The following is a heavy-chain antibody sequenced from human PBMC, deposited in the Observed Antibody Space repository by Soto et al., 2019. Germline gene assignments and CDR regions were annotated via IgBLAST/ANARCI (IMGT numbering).Heavy chain of an antibody. CDR1: VGPISSYS. CDR2: ISNGGTT. D-gene: IGHD1-26*01. CDR3: ARQWSYNFDY. Sequence: QVQLQESGPGLVKLSRTLSLTGTVPVGPISSYSWSWIGQPPGKGLEWIGYISNGGTTTYNPSLKSRVTISVDTAKNQFSLKLSSVTAADTAVYYCARQWSYNFDYWGQGTLVTVSS. J-gene: IGHJ4*02. V-gene: IGHV4-59*08.